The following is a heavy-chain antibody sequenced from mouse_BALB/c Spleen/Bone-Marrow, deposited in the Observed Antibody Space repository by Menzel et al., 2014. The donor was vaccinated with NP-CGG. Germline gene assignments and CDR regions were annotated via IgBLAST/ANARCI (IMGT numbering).Heavy chain of an antibody. Sequence: VQLQQSGGGLVQFGGSLKLSCAASGFTFSRNGMSWVRQTPDKRLELVAIINSDGGSTYYPDSVKGRFTISRDNAKNTLYLQMSSLKSGDAAMYYCARAYYWGQGTLVTVSA. CDR1: GFTFSRNG. J-gene: IGHJ3*01. CDR3: ARAYY. CDR2: INSDGGST. D-gene: IGHD2-10*01. V-gene: IGHV5-6-3*01.